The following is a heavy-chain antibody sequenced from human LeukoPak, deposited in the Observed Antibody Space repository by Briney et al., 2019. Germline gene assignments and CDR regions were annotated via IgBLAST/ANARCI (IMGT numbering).Heavy chain of an antibody. CDR1: GGSFSGYY. CDR3: AKSTVGKLSYHYYYYMDV. J-gene: IGHJ6*03. D-gene: IGHD1-1*01. CDR2: INHSGST. Sequence: PLETLSLTCAVSGGSFSGYYWSWIRQPPGKGLEWIGEINHSGSTNYNPSLKRRVTISVDTSKNQFSLKLNSVTAADTAVYYCAKSTVGKLSYHYYYYMDVWGKGTTVTVSS. V-gene: IGHV4-34*01.